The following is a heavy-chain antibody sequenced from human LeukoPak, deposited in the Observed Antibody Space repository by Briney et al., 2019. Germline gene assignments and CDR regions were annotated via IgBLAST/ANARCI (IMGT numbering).Heavy chain of an antibody. V-gene: IGHV3-23*01. CDR1: GFIFSSHD. CDR2: ISGSDGTA. J-gene: IGHJ6*03. CDR3: AKASGNYHSTDL. Sequence: GGSLRLSCAASGFIFSSHDMSWVRQAPGKGLEWVSAISGSDGTAYYADSVKGRLTISRDNSKNTLYLQMNSLGAEDTAAYYCAKASGNYHSTDLWGKGTTVTVSS.